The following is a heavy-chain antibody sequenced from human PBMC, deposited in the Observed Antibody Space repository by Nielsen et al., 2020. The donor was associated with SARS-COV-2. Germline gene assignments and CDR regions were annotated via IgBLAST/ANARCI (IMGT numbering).Heavy chain of an antibody. D-gene: IGHD4-17*01. V-gene: IGHV3-23*01. CDR1: GFPFVRYA. Sequence: RVSLRLSCAASGFPFVRYAMSWVRQDPGKGQELVSSNGAIDGSTNYAESLRGRFTISRDNSKNTLYLQIDSLRTEDTAMYYCAKNPSRRDYGADYWGQGTLVTVSS. CDR2: NGAIDGST. J-gene: IGHJ4*02. CDR3: AKNPSRRDYGADY.